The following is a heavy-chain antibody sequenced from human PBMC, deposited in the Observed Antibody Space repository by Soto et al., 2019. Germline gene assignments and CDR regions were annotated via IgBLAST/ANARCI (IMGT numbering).Heavy chain of an antibody. Sequence: PSETLFLTCAVSGGSISSGGYSWSWIRQPPGKGLEWIGYIYHSGSTYYNPSLKSRVTISVDRSKIQFSLKLSSVTAADTAVYSCARATTGSWFDPWGQGTLVTVSS. CDR1: GGSISSGGYS. V-gene: IGHV4-30-2*01. D-gene: IGHD4-4*01. CDR2: IYHSGST. CDR3: ARATTGSWFDP. J-gene: IGHJ5*02.